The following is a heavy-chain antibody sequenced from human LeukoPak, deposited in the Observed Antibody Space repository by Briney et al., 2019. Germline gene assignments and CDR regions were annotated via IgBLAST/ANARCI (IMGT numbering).Heavy chain of an antibody. CDR3: ARVGADYSNAPFDY. J-gene: IGHJ4*02. CDR2: IYYSGST. D-gene: IGHD4-11*01. V-gene: IGHV4-59*01. Sequence: PSETLSLTCTVSGGSISSYCWSWIRQPPGKGLEWIGYIYYSGSTNYNPSLKSRVTISVDTSKNQFSLKLSSVTAADTAVYYCARVGADYSNAPFDYWGQGTLVTVSS. CDR1: GGSISSYC.